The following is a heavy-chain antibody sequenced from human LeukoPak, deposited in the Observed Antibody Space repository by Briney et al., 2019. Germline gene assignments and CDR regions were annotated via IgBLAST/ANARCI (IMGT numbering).Heavy chain of an antibody. CDR1: GFTVNSNY. D-gene: IGHD3-3*01. CDR2: IYSGGSGGHT. Sequence: GGSLRLSCAASGFTVNSNYMSWVRQAPGKGLEWVSIIYSGGSGGHTYYADSVKGRFTISRDNSKNTLYLQMNSLRAEDTAVYYCAKGTYDDFWSGYYGYWGQGTLVTVSS. V-gene: IGHV3-53*01. CDR3: AKGTYDDFWSGYYGY. J-gene: IGHJ4*02.